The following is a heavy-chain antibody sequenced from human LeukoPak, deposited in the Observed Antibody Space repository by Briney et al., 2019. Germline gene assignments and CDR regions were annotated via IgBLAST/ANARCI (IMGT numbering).Heavy chain of an antibody. D-gene: IGHD6-13*01. CDR1: GYSFSSYW. CDR2: LYPGDSDT. V-gene: IGHV5-51*01. CDR3: AKGRQQLASLTWFDP. J-gene: IGHJ5*02. Sequence: GESLKISCKASGYSFSSYWTAWVRQMPGKGLEWMGILYPGDSDTRYSPSFQGQVTISADKSINTSYLQWTSLKASDTAIYYCAKGRQQLASLTWFDPWGQGTLVTVSS.